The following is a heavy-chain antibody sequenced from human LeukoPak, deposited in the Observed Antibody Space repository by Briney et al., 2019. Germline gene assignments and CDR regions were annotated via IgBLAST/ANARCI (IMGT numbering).Heavy chain of an antibody. CDR2: IGTRGSST. CDR3: ARGALCSSTWYADH. CDR1: GFTFSDFY. Sequence: GGSLRLSCVASGFTFSDFYMYWIRQTPERGLEWISYIGTRGSSTDYADSVKGRFTISRDDADNALYLQMNSLTVADTAVYYCARGALCSSTWYADHWGQGALVTVSS. V-gene: IGHV3-11*01. D-gene: IGHD6-13*01. J-gene: IGHJ4*02.